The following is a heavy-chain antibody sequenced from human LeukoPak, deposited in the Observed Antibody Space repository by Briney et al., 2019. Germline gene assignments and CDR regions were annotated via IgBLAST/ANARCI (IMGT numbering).Heavy chain of an antibody. J-gene: IGHJ4*02. CDR2: ISSSSSK. V-gene: IGHV3-48*01. CDR3: ARDGPSYSSGWGRNFDY. CDR1: GFTFSRYN. D-gene: IGHD6-19*01. Sequence: GGSLRLSCVGSGFTFSRYNMNWVRQAPGKGLEWISYISSSSSKYYADSVKGRFTISRDNAKNSLYLQMNSLRAEDTAIYYCARDGPSYSSGWGRNFDYWGQETLVTVSS.